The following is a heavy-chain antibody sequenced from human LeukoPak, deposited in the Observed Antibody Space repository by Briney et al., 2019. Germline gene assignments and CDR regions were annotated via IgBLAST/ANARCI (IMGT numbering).Heavy chain of an antibody. CDR3: ARDKRWEPDY. CDR1: GGTFSSYA. Sequence: EASVKVSCKASGGTFSSYAISWVRQAPGQGLEWMGGIIPIFGTANYAQKLQGRVTMTTDTSTSTAYMELRSLRSDDTAVYYCARDKRWEPDYWGQGTLVTVSS. J-gene: IGHJ4*02. CDR2: IIPIFGTA. V-gene: IGHV1-69*05. D-gene: IGHD1-26*01.